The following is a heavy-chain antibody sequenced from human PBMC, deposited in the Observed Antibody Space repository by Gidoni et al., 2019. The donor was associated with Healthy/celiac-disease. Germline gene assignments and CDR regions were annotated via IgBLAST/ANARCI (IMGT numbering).Heavy chain of an antibody. Sequence: QVQLVASGGGVVQPGRSLRLSCAASGFTFSSYVMHWVRQAPGKGLEWVAVIWYDGSNKYYTDSVKGRFTISRENSKNTLYLQMNSRRAEDTAVYYCARDGAGYPEYFQHWGQGTLVTVSS. D-gene: IGHD1-1*01. CDR3: ARDGAGYPEYFQH. J-gene: IGHJ1*01. CDR1: GFTFSSYV. V-gene: IGHV3-33*01. CDR2: IWYDGSNK.